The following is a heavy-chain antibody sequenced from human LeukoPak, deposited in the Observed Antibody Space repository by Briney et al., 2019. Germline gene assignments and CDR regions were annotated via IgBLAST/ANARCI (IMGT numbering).Heavy chain of an antibody. CDR3: ARDPDYYDSSGYGNWFDP. D-gene: IGHD3-22*01. J-gene: IGHJ5*02. Sequence: SVKVSCKASGYTFTGYYMHWVRQAPGQGLEWMGWINPNSGGTNYAQKFQGRVTMTRDTSISTAYMELSRLRSDDTAVYYCARDPDYYDSSGYGNWFDPWGQGTLVTVSS. CDR2: INPNSGGT. V-gene: IGHV1-2*02. CDR1: GYTFTGYY.